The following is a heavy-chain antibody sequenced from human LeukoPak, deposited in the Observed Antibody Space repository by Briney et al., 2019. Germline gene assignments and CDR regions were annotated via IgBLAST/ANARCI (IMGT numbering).Heavy chain of an antibody. Sequence: SQTLSLTCAIFGDSVYSTMTAWNWIRQSPSRGLEWLGRTHYSARWSNDYAVSVESRITVNPDTTKNQFSLQLKSVTPEDTAVYYCARGSMRSGFDYWGQGILVTVSS. CDR2: THYSARWSN. D-gene: IGHD3-10*01. CDR3: ARGSMRSGFDY. CDR1: GDSVYSTMTA. V-gene: IGHV6-1*01. J-gene: IGHJ4*02.